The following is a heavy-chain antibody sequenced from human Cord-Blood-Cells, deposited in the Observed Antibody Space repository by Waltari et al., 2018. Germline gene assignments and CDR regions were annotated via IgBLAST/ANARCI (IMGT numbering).Heavy chain of an antibody. J-gene: IGHJ4*02. V-gene: IGHV4-39*01. Sequence: QLQLQESGPGLVKPSATLSLTCTVPVGSISSSRSYLGWIRQPPGKGLEWIGSIYYSGSTYYNPSLKSRVTISVDTSKNQFSLKLSSVTAADTAVYYCARRLATMFGVVIGFDYWGQGTLVTVSS. CDR3: ARRLATMFGVVIGFDY. D-gene: IGHD3-3*01. CDR2: IYYSGST. CDR1: VGSISSSRSY.